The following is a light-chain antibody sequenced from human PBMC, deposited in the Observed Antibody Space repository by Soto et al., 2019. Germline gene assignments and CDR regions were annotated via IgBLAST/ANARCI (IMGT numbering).Light chain of an antibody. Sequence: QSALTQPASVSGSPGQSITISCTGTTSDVGSYDLVSWYQQHPGKAPKIMIYEVSKRPSGDSNRFSGSKSGNTASLTISGLLAEDEADYYCCSYAGGRSPYVFGTGTKLTVL. J-gene: IGLJ1*01. CDR1: TSDVGSYDL. V-gene: IGLV2-23*02. CDR2: EVS. CDR3: CSYAGGRSPYV.